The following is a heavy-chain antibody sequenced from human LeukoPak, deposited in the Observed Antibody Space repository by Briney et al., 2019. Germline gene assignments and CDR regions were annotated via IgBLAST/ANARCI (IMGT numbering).Heavy chain of an antibody. Sequence: GASVKVSCKASGYTLTSYYMHWVRQAPGQGLEWMGIINPSGGSTSYAQKFQGRVTMTRDTSTSTVYMELSSLRSEDTAVYYCARSRAGLHSSSWYHFDYWGQGTLVTVSS. CDR2: INPSGGST. D-gene: IGHD6-13*01. CDR3: ARSRAGLHSSSWYHFDY. V-gene: IGHV1-46*01. CDR1: GYTLTSYY. J-gene: IGHJ4*02.